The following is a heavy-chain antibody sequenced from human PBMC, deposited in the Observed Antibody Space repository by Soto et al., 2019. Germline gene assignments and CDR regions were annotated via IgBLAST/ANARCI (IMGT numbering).Heavy chain of an antibody. CDR3: ARDSGEYSGYELSS. CDR1: GYTFTSYD. V-gene: IGHV1-8*01. J-gene: IGHJ5*02. Sequence: GASVKVSCKASGYTFTSYDINWVRQATGQGLEWMGWMNPNSGNTGYAQKFQGRVTMTRNTSISTAYMELSSLRSDDTAVYYCARDSGEYSGYELSSWGQGTLVTVSS. CDR2: MNPNSGNT. D-gene: IGHD5-12*01.